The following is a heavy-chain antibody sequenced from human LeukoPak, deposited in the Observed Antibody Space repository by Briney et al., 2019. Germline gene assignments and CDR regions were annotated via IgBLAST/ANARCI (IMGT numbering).Heavy chain of an antibody. CDR2: ISYGGSNK. D-gene: IGHD6-13*01. CDR1: GFTFSSYG. V-gene: IGHV3-30*03. J-gene: IGHJ4*02. Sequence: PGRSLRLSCAASGFTFSSYGMHWVRQAPGKGLEWVAVISYGGSNKYYADSVKGRFTISRDNSKNTLYLQMNSLRAEDTAVYYCARALAAAGTEAVYWGQGTLVTVPS. CDR3: ARALAAAGTEAVY.